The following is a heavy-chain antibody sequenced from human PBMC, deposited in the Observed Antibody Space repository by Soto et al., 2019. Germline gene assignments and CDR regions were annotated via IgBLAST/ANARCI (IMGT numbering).Heavy chain of an antibody. J-gene: IGHJ6*02. CDR2: INPETGGT. Sequence: ASVKVSCKASGYTFTGYYVHWVREAPGQGLEWMGWINPETGGTSYAQKFQGRVTLSRDTSINTAYLELSRLRFDDAAVYFCARERYQVISDGMDVLGQGTTVTV. D-gene: IGHD2-2*01. V-gene: IGHV1-2*02. CDR3: ARERYQVISDGMDV. CDR1: GYTFTGYY.